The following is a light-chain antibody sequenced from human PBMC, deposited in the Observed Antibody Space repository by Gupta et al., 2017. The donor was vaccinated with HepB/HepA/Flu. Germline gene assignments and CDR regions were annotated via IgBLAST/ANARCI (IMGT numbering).Light chain of an antibody. CDR2: DDS. V-gene: IGLV3-21*02. J-gene: IGLJ2*01. CDR1: NIGSKS. CDR3: QVWDNSSDHPGV. Sequence: SYVLTQSPSVSVAPGQTARITCGGNNIGSKSVHWYQQKPGQAPVLLVYDDSDRPSGIPERFSGSNNGNTATLTTSRVEAGDEADYYGQVWDNSSDHPGVFGGGTKLTVL.